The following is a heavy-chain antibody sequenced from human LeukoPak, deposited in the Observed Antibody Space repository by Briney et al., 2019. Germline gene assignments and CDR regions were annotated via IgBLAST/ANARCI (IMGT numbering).Heavy chain of an antibody. CDR3: ARGDSSGYFSSSLDY. Sequence: PGGSLRLSCAASGFTFSSYAMHWVRQAPGKGLEYVSAISSNGGSTYYANSVKGRFTISRDNSKNTLYLQMGSLRAEDMAAYYCARGDSSGYFSSSLDYWGQGTLVTVSS. CDR1: GFTFSSYA. J-gene: IGHJ4*02. V-gene: IGHV3-64*01. D-gene: IGHD3-22*01. CDR2: ISSNGGST.